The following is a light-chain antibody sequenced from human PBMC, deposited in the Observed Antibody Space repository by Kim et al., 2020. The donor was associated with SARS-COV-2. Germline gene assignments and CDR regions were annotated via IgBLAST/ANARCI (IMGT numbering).Light chain of an antibody. J-gene: IGKJ4*01. V-gene: IGKV1-9*01. CDR3: QQYNSYPLT. Sequence: ASVGDRVTITCRASQGIGSYLAWYQQKPGRVPKLLIYAASTLESGVPSRFSGSGSGTDFTLTISSLQPEDVATYYCQQYNSYPLTFGGGTKVDIK. CDR2: AAS. CDR1: QGIGSY.